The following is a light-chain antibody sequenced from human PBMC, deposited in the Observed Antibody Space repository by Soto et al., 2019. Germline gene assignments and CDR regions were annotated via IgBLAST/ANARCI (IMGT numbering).Light chain of an antibody. V-gene: IGLV1-44*01. CDR2: SNN. Sequence: QSVLTQPPSASGTPGQRVTISCSGSSSNIGSNTVNWNQQLPGTAPKLLIYSNNQRPSGVPDRFSGSKSGTSASLAISGLQSEDEADYYCAAWDDSLTVVFGGGTKLTVL. J-gene: IGLJ2*01. CDR3: AAWDDSLTVV. CDR1: SSNIGSNT.